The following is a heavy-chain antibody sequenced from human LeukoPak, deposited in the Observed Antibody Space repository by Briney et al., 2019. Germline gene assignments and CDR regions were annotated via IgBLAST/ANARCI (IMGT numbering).Heavy chain of an antibody. Sequence: SETLSLTCTVSGGSISSYYWSWIRQPAGKGLEWIGRIYTSGSTNYNPSLKSRVTMSVDTSKNQFSLKLSSVTAVDTAVYYCARDGDYGDLRYPEDYYYYGMDVWGQGTTVTVSS. J-gene: IGHJ6*02. V-gene: IGHV4-4*07. CDR3: ARDGDYGDLRYPEDYYYYGMDV. CDR1: GGSISSYY. D-gene: IGHD4-17*01. CDR2: IYTSGST.